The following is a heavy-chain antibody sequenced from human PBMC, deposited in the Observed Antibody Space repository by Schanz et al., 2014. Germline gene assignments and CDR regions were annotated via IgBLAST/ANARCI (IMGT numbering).Heavy chain of an antibody. CDR1: GNTLSAYY. Sequence: QVQLVQSGAEVKKPGASVKVSCKASGNTLSAYYIHWIRQAPGQGLEWMGWIDPNSGGTNYAQKFQGRVTMTSATSITTVYMEVNSLTSDATAVFYCARTASHDVWRGYIPHYAFDLWGQGTVVIVSS. V-gene: IGHV1-2*02. CDR3: ARTASHDVWRGYIPHYAFDL. CDR2: IDPNSGGT. J-gene: IGHJ3*01. D-gene: IGHD3-3*01.